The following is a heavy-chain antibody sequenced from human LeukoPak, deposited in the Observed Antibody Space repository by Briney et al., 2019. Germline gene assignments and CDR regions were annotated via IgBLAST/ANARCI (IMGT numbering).Heavy chain of an antibody. V-gene: IGHV3-66*01. D-gene: IGHD3-10*01. Sequence: GGSLRLSCAASGFTVSKNYMSWVRQAPGKGLEWVSVIYTGGSTYYADSVKGRFTISRDNSRNTVYLQMNSLRAEDTAVYYCAKDRLRGVITPYYFDYWGQGTMVTVSS. CDR2: IYTGGST. CDR3: AKDRLRGVITPYYFDY. CDR1: GFTVSKNY. J-gene: IGHJ4*02.